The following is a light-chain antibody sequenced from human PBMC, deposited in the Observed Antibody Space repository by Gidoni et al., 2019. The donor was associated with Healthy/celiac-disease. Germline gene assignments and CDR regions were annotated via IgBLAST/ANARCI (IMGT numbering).Light chain of an antibody. CDR1: QSVSSSY. J-gene: IGKJ3*01. Sequence: ERVVERRAGTLSMSPGERATLSCRASQSVSSSYLAWYQQKPGQAPRLLIYGAASRANAIPDRFSGTDFGTDFPLSTSRAEPEDFVVYYCQQYGSSPIFTFGPGTKVDIK. CDR3: QQYGSSPIFT. CDR2: GAA. V-gene: IGKV3-20*01.